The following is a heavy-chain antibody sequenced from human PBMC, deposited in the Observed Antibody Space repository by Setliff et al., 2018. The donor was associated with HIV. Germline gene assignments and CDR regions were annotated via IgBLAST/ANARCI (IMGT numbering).Heavy chain of an antibody. CDR3: ASTRIRPIRGAVISNLRTPYFDY. CDR2: MYSGGNT. Sequence: SETLSLTCTVSGDSISSVSYSWGWIRQPPGKGLEWIGYMYSGGNTYYKPSLKSLVTMSVDSSKNQFSLKVNFVTAADTAVYYCASTRIRPIRGAVISNLRTPYFDYWGPGSLVTDSS. V-gene: IGHV4-39*01. CDR1: GDSISSVSYS. D-gene: IGHD3-10*01. J-gene: IGHJ4*02.